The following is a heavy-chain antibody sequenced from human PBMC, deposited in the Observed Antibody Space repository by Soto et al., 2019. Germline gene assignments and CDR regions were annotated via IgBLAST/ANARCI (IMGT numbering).Heavy chain of an antibody. D-gene: IGHD3-10*01. J-gene: IGHJ6*03. CDR2: IWFDGRNE. CDR3: ARDGELLEYCYHYMDV. CDR1: GFTFSSYG. V-gene: IGHV3-33*01. Sequence: QVQLVESGGGVVQPGRSLRLSCAASGFTFSSYGMHWVRQAPGKGLEWVAVIWFDGRNEHYADSVKGRFTISRDNAKNTLYLQMNSLRAEDTAVYYCARDGELLEYCYHYMDVWGKGTTVTVSS.